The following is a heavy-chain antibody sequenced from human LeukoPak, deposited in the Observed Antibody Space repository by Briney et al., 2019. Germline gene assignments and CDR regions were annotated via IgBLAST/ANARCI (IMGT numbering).Heavy chain of an antibody. CDR2: IRYDGSNK. J-gene: IGHJ3*02. CDR3: ARALNDAFDI. CDR1: GFTFSSYG. V-gene: IGHV3-30*02. Sequence: PGGSLRLSCAASGFTFSSYGMHWVRQAPGKGLEWVAFIRYDGSNKYYADSVKGRFTISRDNAKNSLYLQVNSLRAEDTAVYYCARALNDAFDIWGQGTMVTVSS.